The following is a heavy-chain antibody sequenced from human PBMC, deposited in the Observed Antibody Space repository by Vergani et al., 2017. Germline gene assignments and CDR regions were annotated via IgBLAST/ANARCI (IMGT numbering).Heavy chain of an antibody. V-gene: IGHV3-48*01. D-gene: IGHD3-10*01. CDR3: ARDRYYGSGSYYYYYYMDV. Sequence: EVQLVESGGGLVQPGGSLRLSCAASGFTFSSYSMNWVRQAPGKGLEWVSYISSSSSTIYYADSVKGRFTISRDNAKNSLYLQMNSLRAEDTAVYYCARDRYYGSGSYYYYYYMDVWGKGTTVTVSS. J-gene: IGHJ6*03. CDR2: ISSSSSTI. CDR1: GFTFSSYS.